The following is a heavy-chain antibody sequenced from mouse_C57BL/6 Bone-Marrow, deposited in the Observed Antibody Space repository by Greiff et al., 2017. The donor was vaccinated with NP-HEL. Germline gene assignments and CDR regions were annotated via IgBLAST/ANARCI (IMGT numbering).Heavy chain of an antibody. CDR3: ARPRSSYWYFDV. V-gene: IGHV1-26*01. D-gene: IGHD1-1*01. CDR2: INPNNGGT. J-gene: IGHJ1*03. CDR1: GYTFTDYY. Sequence: VQLQQSGPELVKPGASVKISCKASGYTFTDYYMNWVKQSHGKSLEWIGDINPNNGGTSYNQKFKGKATLTVDKSSSTAYMELRSLTSEDSAVYYCARPRSSYWYFDVWGTGTTVTVSS.